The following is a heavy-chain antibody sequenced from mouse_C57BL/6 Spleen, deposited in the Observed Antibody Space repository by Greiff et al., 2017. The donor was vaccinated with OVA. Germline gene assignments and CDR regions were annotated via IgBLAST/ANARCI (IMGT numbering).Heavy chain of an antibody. CDR3: ARPYLRPLTAWFAY. D-gene: IGHD2-12*01. CDR1: GYTFTDYY. CDR2: INPNTGGT. V-gene: IGHV1-26*01. Sequence: EVQLHQSGPELVKPGASVKISCKASGYTFTDYYMNWVKQSHGKSLEWIGDINPNTGGTSYNQKFKGKATLTVDKSSSTAYMELRSLTSEDSAVYYCARPYLRPLTAWFAYWGQGTLVTVSA. J-gene: IGHJ3*01.